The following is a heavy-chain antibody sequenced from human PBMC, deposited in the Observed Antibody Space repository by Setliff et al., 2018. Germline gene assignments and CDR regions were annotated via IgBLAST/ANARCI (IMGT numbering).Heavy chain of an antibody. J-gene: IGHJ3*02. D-gene: IGHD1-26*01. CDR2: FDPEDGET. V-gene: IGHV1-24*01. CDR3: ATDETQSGSYWDDAFDS. CDR1: GYTITELS. Sequence: ASVKVSCKVSGYTITELSMHWVRQAPGKGLEWMGGFDPEDGETIYAQKFQGIVTMNEDTSTDTAYMELSSLRSEDTAVYHCATDETQSGSYWDDAFDSWGQGTMGTVSS.